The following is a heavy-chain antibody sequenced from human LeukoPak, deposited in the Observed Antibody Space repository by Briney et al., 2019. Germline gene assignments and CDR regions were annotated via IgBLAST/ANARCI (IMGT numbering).Heavy chain of an antibody. Sequence: SQSLSLTCTVSGGSTSSGSYYWSWIRQPAGKGLEWIGRIYTSGSTNYNPSLKSRVTISVDTSKNQFSLKLSSVTAADTAVYYCARADSHCGGDCSSYYYYYYMDVWGKGTTVTVSS. J-gene: IGHJ6*03. V-gene: IGHV4-61*02. D-gene: IGHD2-21*01. CDR2: IYTSGST. CDR1: GGSTSSGSYY. CDR3: ARADSHCGGDCSSYYYYYYMDV.